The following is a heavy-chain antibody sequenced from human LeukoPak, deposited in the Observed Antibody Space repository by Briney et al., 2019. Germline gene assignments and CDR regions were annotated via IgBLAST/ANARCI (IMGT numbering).Heavy chain of an antibody. CDR2: IWYDGSNK. V-gene: IGHV3-33*01. D-gene: IGHD2-2*01. J-gene: IGHJ4*02. CDR3: ARGPAYCGSTRCYAGGYFDY. Sequence: GGSLRLSCAASGFTFSNYGMHWVHQAPGKGLEWVAVIWYDGSNKYYADSVKGRFTISRDNSKNTLFLQMNSLRAEDTAVYYCARGPAYCGSTRCYAGGYFDYWGQGTLVTVSS. CDR1: GFTFSNYG.